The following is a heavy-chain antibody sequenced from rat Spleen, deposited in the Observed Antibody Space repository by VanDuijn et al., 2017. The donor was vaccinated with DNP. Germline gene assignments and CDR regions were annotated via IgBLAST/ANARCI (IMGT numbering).Heavy chain of an antibody. CDR2: ISYDGSRT. V-gene: IGHV5S10*01. J-gene: IGHJ2*01. Sequence: EVQLVESGGGLVQPGRSLKLSCAASGFTFSGYKMAWVRQAPKKGLEWVATISYDGSRTYYRDSVKGRFTISRDNAKSTLYLQMDSLRSEDTATYSVSTAKFDYWGQGVMLTVSS. CDR3: STAKFDY. CDR1: GFTFSGYK. D-gene: IGHD3-1*01.